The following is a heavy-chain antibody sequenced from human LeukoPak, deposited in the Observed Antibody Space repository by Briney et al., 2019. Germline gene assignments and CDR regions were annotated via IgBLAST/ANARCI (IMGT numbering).Heavy chain of an antibody. J-gene: IGHJ5*02. Sequence: GGSLRLSCAASGFTFSSYAMSWVRQAPGKGLEWVSAISGSGGSTYYADSVKGRFTISRDNSKNTLYLQMNSLRAEDTAVYYCARDFYETLIGYSGVGVFHLWGQGTLVTVSS. V-gene: IGHV3-23*01. CDR2: ISGSGGST. D-gene: IGHD3-9*01. CDR1: GFTFSSYA. CDR3: ARDFYETLIGYSGVGVFHL.